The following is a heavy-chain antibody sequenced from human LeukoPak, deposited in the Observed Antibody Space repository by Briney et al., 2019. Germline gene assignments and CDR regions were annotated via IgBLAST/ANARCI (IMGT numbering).Heavy chain of an antibody. CDR2: IDYSGTT. CDR3: ARRGQAAGSKGAFYY. V-gene: IGHV4-39*01. J-gene: IGHJ4*02. D-gene: IGHD6-13*01. Sequence: ASETLSLTCTVPGGSTSSPSYYWPWIRQPPGRGLEWIGSIDYSGTTYYNPSLKSRVTISVDTSKNQFSLKLSSVTASDTAKYFCARRGQAAGSKGAFYYWGQGTLVTVSS. CDR1: GGSTSSPSYY.